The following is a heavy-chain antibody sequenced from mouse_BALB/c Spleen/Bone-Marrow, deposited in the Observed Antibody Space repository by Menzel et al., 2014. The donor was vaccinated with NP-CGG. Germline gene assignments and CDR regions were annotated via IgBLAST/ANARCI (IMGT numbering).Heavy chain of an antibody. V-gene: IGHV5-17*02. CDR1: GFTFSSFG. D-gene: IGHD2-1*01. J-gene: IGHJ4*01. CDR2: ISSGSSTI. CDR3: ARGRPIYYGNLYAMDY. Sequence: VQLKESGGGLVQPGGSRKLSCAASGFTFSSFGMHWVRQAPEKGLEWVAYISSGSSTIYCADTVKGRFTISRDNPKNTLFLQMTSLRSEDTAMYYCARGRPIYYGNLYAMDYWGQGTSVTVSS.